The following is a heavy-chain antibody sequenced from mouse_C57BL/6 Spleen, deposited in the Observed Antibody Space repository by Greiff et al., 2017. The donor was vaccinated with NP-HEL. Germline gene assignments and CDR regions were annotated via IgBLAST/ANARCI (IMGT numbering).Heavy chain of an antibody. D-gene: IGHD2-4*01. V-gene: IGHV5-9-1*02. Sequence: EVKLMESGEGLVKPGGSLKLSCAASGFTFSSYAMSWVRQTPEKRLEWVAYISSGGDYIYYADTVKGRFTISRDNARNTLYLQMSSLKSEDTAMYYCTRDDDYDHYYAMDYWGQGTSVTVSS. CDR1: GFTFSSYA. J-gene: IGHJ4*01. CDR2: ISSGGDYI. CDR3: TRDDDYDHYYAMDY.